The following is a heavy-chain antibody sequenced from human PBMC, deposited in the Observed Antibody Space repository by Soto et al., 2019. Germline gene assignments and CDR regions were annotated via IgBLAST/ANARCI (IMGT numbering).Heavy chain of an antibody. J-gene: IGHJ6*02. CDR3: ARDRGYCSRTSCNAYYYYGMDV. CDR1: GFTFSSYS. CDR2: ISSSSSTI. D-gene: IGHD2-2*01. Sequence: EVQLVESGGGLVQPGGSPRLSCAASGFTFSSYSMNWVRQAPGKGLEWVSYISSSSSTIYYADSVKGRFTISRDNAKNSLYLQMNSLRDEDTAVYYCARDRGYCSRTSCNAYYYYGMDVWGQGTTVTVSS. V-gene: IGHV3-48*02.